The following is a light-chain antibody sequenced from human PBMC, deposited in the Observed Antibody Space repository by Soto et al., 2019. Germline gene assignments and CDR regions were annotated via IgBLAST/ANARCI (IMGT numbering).Light chain of an antibody. CDR3: QQRSNWPPLT. CDR1: KSVSSY. Sequence: EIVLTQSPATLSLSPGERATLSCRASKSVSSYLAWYQQKPGQAPRLLIYDASNRATGIPARFSGSGSGTDFTITISSLEPEDFAVYYCQQRSNWPPLTFGGGTKVEIK. J-gene: IGKJ4*01. CDR2: DAS. V-gene: IGKV3-11*01.